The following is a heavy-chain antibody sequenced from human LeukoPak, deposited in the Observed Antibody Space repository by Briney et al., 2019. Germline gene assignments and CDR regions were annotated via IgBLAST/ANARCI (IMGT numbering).Heavy chain of an antibody. Sequence: SETLSLTCAVYGGSFSGYYWNWIRQPPGKGLEWVGEINHSGSTNYNPSLKSRVTISVDTSKNQFSLKLSSVTAADTAVYYCARGGSNYDYVWGSYRFPFDYWGQGTLVTVSS. CDR2: INHSGST. V-gene: IGHV4-34*01. CDR1: GGSFSGYY. CDR3: ARGGSNYDYVWGSYRFPFDY. J-gene: IGHJ4*02. D-gene: IGHD3-16*02.